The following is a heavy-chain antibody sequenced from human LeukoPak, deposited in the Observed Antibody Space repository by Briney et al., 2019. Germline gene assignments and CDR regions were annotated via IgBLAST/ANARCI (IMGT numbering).Heavy chain of an antibody. CDR2: MSSSSSTI. V-gene: IGHV3-48*01. CDR1: GSTFSSYS. CDR3: ARDRHKYNYDSGGYPPY. J-gene: IGHJ4*02. D-gene: IGHD3-22*01. Sequence: GGSLRLSCAASGSTFSSYSMLWVRQAPGKGLEWVSYMSSSSSTIYYADSVKGRFTISRDNAKNSLYLQMNILRAEDTAVYYCARDRHKYNYDSGGYPPYWGQGTLVTVSS.